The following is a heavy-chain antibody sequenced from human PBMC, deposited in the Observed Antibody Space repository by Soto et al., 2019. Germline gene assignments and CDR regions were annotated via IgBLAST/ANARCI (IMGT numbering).Heavy chain of an antibody. J-gene: IGHJ4*02. Sequence: QVQLVQSGAEVKKPGASVKVSCKASGYTFTDYYMHWVRQAPGQGLEWMGWINPNSGVTNYAQKFQDWVTTTRDTSSSTAYMGLRRLRSDDTAGYYCAREGGYSSGLGIDYWGQGTLVTVSS. D-gene: IGHD6-19*01. V-gene: IGHV1-2*04. CDR2: INPNSGVT. CDR3: AREGGYSSGLGIDY. CDR1: GYTFTDYY.